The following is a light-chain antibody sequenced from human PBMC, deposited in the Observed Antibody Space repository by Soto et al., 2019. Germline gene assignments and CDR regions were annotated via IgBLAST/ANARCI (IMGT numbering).Light chain of an antibody. CDR2: DAS. CDR1: RRINLN. CDR3: QQRSNWPLIT. Sequence: EIVLTQSPATLSLSPEESATLSFRASRRINLNLAWYQQKPGQAPRLLIYDASNRATGIPARFSGSGSGTDFTLTISSLEPEDFAVHYCQQRSNWPLITFGQGTRLEI. J-gene: IGKJ5*01. V-gene: IGKV3-11*01.